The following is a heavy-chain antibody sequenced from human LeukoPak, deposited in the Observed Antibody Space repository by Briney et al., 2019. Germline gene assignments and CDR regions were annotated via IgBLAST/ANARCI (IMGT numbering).Heavy chain of an antibody. Sequence: GGSLRLSCATSGFNFIDAWMTWVRQAPGTGLEWVARIKSKRGGETTDYAAPVKGRITISRDDPKSTVYLQMNSLKTEDTAVYYCTTDPGCSGGSCYSVGYYFDYWGQGTLVTVSS. CDR2: IKSKRGGETT. CDR3: TTDPGCSGGSCYSVGYYFDY. D-gene: IGHD2-15*01. V-gene: IGHV3-15*01. CDR1: GFNFIDAW. J-gene: IGHJ4*02.